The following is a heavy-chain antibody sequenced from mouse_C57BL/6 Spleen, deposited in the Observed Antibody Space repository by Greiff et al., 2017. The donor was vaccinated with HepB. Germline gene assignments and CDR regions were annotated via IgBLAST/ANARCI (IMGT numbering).Heavy chain of an antibody. CDR1: GYTFTDYY. D-gene: IGHD1-1*01. CDR3: ARPPYGSSYVWFAY. J-gene: IGHJ3*01. CDR2: INPNNGGT. Sequence: EVQLQQSGPELVKPGASVKISCKASGYTFTDYYMNWVKQSHGKSLEWIGDINPNNGGTSYNQKFKGKATLTVDKSSSTAYMELRSLTSEDSAVYYCARPPYGSSYVWFAYWGQGTLVTVSA. V-gene: IGHV1-26*01.